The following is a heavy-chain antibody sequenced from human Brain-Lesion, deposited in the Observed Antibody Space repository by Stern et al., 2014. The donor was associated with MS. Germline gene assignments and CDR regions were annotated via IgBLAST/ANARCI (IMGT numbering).Heavy chain of an antibody. V-gene: IGHV3-7*01. D-gene: IGHD5-24*01. CDR1: GFTFSSYW. CDR2: MKPDGSEG. Sequence: EVQLVESGGGLVQPGGSLRLSCAASGFTFSSYWMTWVRQAPGKGLEWVANMKPDGSEGYYVDSVKGRFTVSRDNSKISLYLQMNSLRAEDTAVYYCAIDCSHGTCYNTHYYFGMDVWGQGTTVIVSS. CDR3: AIDCSHGTCYNTHYYFGMDV. J-gene: IGHJ6*02.